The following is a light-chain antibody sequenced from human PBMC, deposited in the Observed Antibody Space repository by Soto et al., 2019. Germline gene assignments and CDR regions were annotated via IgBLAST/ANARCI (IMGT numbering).Light chain of an antibody. CDR1: QSVNRNY. Sequence: EIVLTQSPGTLSLSPGERATLSCRASQSVNRNYIAWYQQKPGQAPRLLFYGASSRVTGIPQRLSGSGSGTDFTLTISRLEPEDFAVYYCQRYGSSLTFGQGTRLEIK. J-gene: IGKJ5*01. CDR2: GAS. CDR3: QRYGSSLT. V-gene: IGKV3-20*01.